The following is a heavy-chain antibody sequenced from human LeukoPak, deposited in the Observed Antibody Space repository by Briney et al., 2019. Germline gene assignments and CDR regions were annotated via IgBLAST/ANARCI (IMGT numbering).Heavy chain of an antibody. CDR3: ARVYSSSSGYFDY. CDR1: GGSISSSNW. CDR2: IYHSGST. Sequence: PSETLSLTCAVSGGSISSSNWWSWVRQPPGKGLEWIGEIYHSGSTNYNPSLKSRVTISVDKSKNQFSLKLSSVTAADTAVYYCARVYSSSSGYFDYWGRGTLVTVSS. D-gene: IGHD6-6*01. J-gene: IGHJ4*02. V-gene: IGHV4-4*02.